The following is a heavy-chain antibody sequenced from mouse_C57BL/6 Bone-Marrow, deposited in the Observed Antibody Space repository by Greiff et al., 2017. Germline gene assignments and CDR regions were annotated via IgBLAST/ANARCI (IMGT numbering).Heavy chain of an antibody. J-gene: IGHJ2*01. CDR3: TIYYDYVYFDY. Sequence: VQLQQSGAELVRPGASVKLSCIASGFNIKDDYMHWVKQRPEQGLEWIGWIDPENGDTEYASKFQGKATITADTSSNTAYLQLSSLTSEDTAVYYCTIYYDYVYFDYWGQGTTLTVSS. V-gene: IGHV14-4*01. D-gene: IGHD2-4*01. CDR1: GFNIKDDY. CDR2: IDPENGDT.